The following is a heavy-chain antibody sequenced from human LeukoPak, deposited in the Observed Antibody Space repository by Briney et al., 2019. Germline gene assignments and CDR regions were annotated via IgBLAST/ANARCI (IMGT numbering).Heavy chain of an antibody. Sequence: SQTLSLTCAVSGGSIRGGGYSWSWIRQPPGEDLEWIGYIYHSGSTSYNPSLQSRVTISIDRSKNQFSLKLSSVTAADAAVYYCARAPGNSGGYYFDYWGQGTLVTVSS. CDR2: IYHSGST. CDR3: ARAPGNSGGYYFDY. D-gene: IGHD2-15*01. CDR1: GGSIRGGGYS. J-gene: IGHJ4*02. V-gene: IGHV4-30-2*01.